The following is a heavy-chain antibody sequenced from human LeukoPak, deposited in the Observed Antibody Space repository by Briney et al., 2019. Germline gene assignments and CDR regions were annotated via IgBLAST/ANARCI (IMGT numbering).Heavy chain of an antibody. CDR1: GFTFSSYE. D-gene: IGHD2-2*03. Sequence: GGSLRLSCAASGFTFSSYEMDWVRRAPGKGLEWVSYISSSGSTIYYADSVKGRFTISRDNAKNSLYLQMNSLRAEDTAVYYCARVGSRGYYYMDVWGKGTTVTISS. J-gene: IGHJ6*03. CDR3: ARVGSRGYYYMDV. V-gene: IGHV3-48*03. CDR2: ISSSGSTI.